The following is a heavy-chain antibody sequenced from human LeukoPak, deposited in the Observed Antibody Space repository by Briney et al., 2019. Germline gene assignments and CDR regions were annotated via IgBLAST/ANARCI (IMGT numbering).Heavy chain of an antibody. V-gene: IGHV1-2*02. CDR2: INPNSGGT. CDR1: GYTFTGYY. D-gene: IGHD1-26*01. Sequence: ASVKVSCKASGYTFTGYYMHWVRQAPGKGLEWMGWINPNSGGTTYAQKFQGRVTMTRDTSISPAYMELSRLRSDGTAVYYCARYRLVGATRDAFDICGQGTMVTVSS. J-gene: IGHJ3*02. CDR3: ARYRLVGATRDAFDI.